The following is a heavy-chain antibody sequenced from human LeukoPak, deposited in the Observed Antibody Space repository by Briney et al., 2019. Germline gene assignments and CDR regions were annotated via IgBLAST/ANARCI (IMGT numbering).Heavy chain of an antibody. Sequence: GESLKISCAASGFDFSGFYVHWVRQASGRGLEWVGLIRNKPNSYTTVYAASVKGRFTISRDDSKNTAYLQMNSLKAEDTAVYYCTRQECSGSSCSYVDFWGQGTLVTVSS. V-gene: IGHV3-73*01. CDR1: GFDFSGFY. CDR3: TRQECSGSSCSYVDF. J-gene: IGHJ4*02. CDR2: IRNKPNSYTT. D-gene: IGHD2-15*01.